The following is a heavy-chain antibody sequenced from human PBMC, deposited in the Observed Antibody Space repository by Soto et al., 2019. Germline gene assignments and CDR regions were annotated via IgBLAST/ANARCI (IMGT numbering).Heavy chain of an antibody. CDR2: ISDSGDKT. D-gene: IGHD3-22*01. CDR1: GFTFSSYA. V-gene: IGHV3-23*01. CDR3: AKDPNDYYSSAYYVDY. J-gene: IGHJ4*02. Sequence: GGSLRLSCAASGFTFSSYAISWVRQAPGKGLEWVSAISDSGDKTYYADSVKGRFTVSTDNSKNTLYLQMNSLRAEDTAVYLCAKDPNDYYSSAYYVDYWGRGTLVTVSS.